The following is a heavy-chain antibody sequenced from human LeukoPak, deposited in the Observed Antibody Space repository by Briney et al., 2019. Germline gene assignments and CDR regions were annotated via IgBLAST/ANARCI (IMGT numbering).Heavy chain of an antibody. Sequence: ASVKVSCKASGYTFTSYYMHWVRQAPGQGLEWMGIINPSGGSTSYAQKFQGRVTMTRNTSISTAYMELSSLRSEDTAVYYCARVRSSSWYAEYFQHWGQGTLVTVSS. CDR1: GYTFTSYY. V-gene: IGHV1-46*01. CDR2: INPSGGST. D-gene: IGHD6-13*01. J-gene: IGHJ1*01. CDR3: ARVRSSSWYAEYFQH.